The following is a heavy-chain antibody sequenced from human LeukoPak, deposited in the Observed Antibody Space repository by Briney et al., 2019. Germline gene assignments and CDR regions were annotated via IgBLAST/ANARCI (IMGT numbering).Heavy chain of an antibody. J-gene: IGHJ4*02. Sequence: PGGSLRLSCAASGFTFSSYEMNWVRQAPGKGLEWISYISSSGSTIYYADSVKGRFTISRDNAKNSLYLQMSNLRAEDTAVYYCARGGHRQKEFWGQGTLVTVSS. CDR1: GFTFSSYE. CDR3: ARGGHRQKEF. D-gene: IGHD3-10*01. CDR2: ISSSGSTI. V-gene: IGHV3-48*03.